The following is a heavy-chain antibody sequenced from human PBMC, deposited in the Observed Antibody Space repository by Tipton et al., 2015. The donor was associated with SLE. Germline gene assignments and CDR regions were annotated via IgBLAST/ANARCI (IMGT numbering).Heavy chain of an antibody. J-gene: IGHJ4*02. Sequence: SLRLSCAASGFTFSDYYMSWIRQAPGKGLEWVSYISSSGSTIYYADSVKGRFTISRDNSKNTLYLQMNSLRAEDTAVYYCATTVVVAAPYYFDYWGQGTLVTVSS. CDR3: ATTVVVAAPYYFDY. CDR2: ISSSGSTI. CDR1: GFTFSDYY. V-gene: IGHV3-11*01. D-gene: IGHD2-15*01.